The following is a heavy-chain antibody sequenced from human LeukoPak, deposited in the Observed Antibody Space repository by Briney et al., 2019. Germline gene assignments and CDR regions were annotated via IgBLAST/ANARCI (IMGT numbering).Heavy chain of an antibody. J-gene: IGHJ5*02. Sequence: ASVKVSCKVSGYTFTSYDINWVRQATGQGLEWMGWMNPNSGNTGYAQKFQGRVTMTTDTSTSTAYMELRSLRSDDTAVYYCARVRGSYGPRWFDPWGQGTLVTVSS. CDR1: GYTFTSYD. V-gene: IGHV1-8*01. CDR3: ARVRGSYGPRWFDP. D-gene: IGHD6-19*01. CDR2: MNPNSGNT.